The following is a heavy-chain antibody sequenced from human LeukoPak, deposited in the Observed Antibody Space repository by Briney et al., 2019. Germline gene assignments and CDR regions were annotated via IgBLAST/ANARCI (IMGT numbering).Heavy chain of an antibody. J-gene: IGHJ4*02. Sequence: GGSLRLSCAASGFTFSSYWMHWVRQAPGKGLEWVSGISWNSGSIGYADSVKGRFTISRDNAENSLYLQMNSLRAEDTALYYCAKGVPYYYDSSGYPYYFDYWGQGTLVTVSS. CDR3: AKGVPYYYDSSGYPYYFDY. CDR2: ISWNSGSI. V-gene: IGHV3-9*01. CDR1: GFTFSSYW. D-gene: IGHD3-22*01.